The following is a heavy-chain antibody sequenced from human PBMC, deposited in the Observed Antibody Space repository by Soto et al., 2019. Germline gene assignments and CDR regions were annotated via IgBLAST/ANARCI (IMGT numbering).Heavy chain of an antibody. D-gene: IGHD2-2*01. Sequence: QVQLVQSGAEVKKPGASVNVSCKASGYTFTSYGISWVRQAPGQGLEWMGWISAYNGNTNYAQKLQGRVTMTTDTSTSPACMELRIPRSDATAVYYWARRSVVPAAEGKWWFDPWGQGTLVTVSS. CDR1: GYTFTSYG. CDR3: ARRSVVPAAEGKWWFDP. CDR2: ISAYNGNT. V-gene: IGHV1-18*01. J-gene: IGHJ5*02.